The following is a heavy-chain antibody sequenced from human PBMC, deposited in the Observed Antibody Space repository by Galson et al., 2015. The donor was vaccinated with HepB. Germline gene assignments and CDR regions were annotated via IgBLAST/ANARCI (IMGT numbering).Heavy chain of an antibody. CDR1: GFTFSSYA. V-gene: IGHV3-30-3*01. CDR3: ARDYGYDILTGLFGMDV. D-gene: IGHD3-9*01. J-gene: IGHJ6*02. Sequence: SLRLSCAASGFTFSSYAMHWVRQAPGKGLEWVAVISYDGSNKYYADSVKGRFTISRDNSKNTLYLQMNSLRAEDTAVYYCARDYGYDILTGLFGMDVWGQGTTVTVSS. CDR2: ISYDGSNK.